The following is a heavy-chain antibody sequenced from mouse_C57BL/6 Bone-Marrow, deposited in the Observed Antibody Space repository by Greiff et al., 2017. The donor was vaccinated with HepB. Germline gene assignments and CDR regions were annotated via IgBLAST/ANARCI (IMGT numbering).Heavy chain of an antibody. D-gene: IGHD2-1*01. CDR1: GFNIKDYY. J-gene: IGHJ3*01. CDR3: AGKSWFAY. CDR2: IDPEDGET. V-gene: IGHV14-2*01. Sequence: VQLQQSGAELVKPGASVKLSCTASGFNIKDYYMHWVKQRTEQGLEWIGRIDPEDGETKYAPKFQGKATITADTSSNTAYLQLSSQTSEDTAVYYCAGKSWFAYWGQGTLVTVSA.